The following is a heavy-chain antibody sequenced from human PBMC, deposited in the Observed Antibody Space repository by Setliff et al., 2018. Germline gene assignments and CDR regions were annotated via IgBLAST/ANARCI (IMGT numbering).Heavy chain of an antibody. CDR1: GASISSGGYY. D-gene: IGHD2-15*01. V-gene: IGHV4-61*09. CDR2: ISPSGST. J-gene: IGHJ5*01. Sequence: PSETLSLTCTVSGASISSGGYYWTWIRQPAGKALEWIGHISPSGSTTYNPSLKSRVTISPDTSKNHFSLKVNSVTAADTAVYYCARARYCSGGRCYWTWLDSWAQGTLVTVSS. CDR3: ARARYCSGGRCYWTWLDS.